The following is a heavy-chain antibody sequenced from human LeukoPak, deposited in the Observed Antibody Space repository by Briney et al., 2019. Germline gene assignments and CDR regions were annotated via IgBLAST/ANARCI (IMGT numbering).Heavy chain of an antibody. Sequence: SETLSLTCTVSGGSISSYYWSWIRQPPGKGLEWIGYIYYSGSTNYNPSLKSRVTISVDTSKNQFSLKLSSVTAADTAVYYCARDLHSGPVDYWGQGTLVTVSS. J-gene: IGHJ4*02. CDR1: GGSISSYY. V-gene: IGHV4-59*12. CDR2: IYYSGST. CDR3: ARDLHSGPVDY. D-gene: IGHD6-19*01.